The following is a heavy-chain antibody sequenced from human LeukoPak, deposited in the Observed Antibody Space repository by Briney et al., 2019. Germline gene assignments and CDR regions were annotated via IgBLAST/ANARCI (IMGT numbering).Heavy chain of an antibody. J-gene: IGHJ4*02. Sequence: GGSLRLSCAASGFTFSTYGMSWVRQAPWKGLDWVSAVSGSGGSTHYADSVTGRFTISRDNSKNTLYLQMNSLRAEDTAAYYCAKDRYYDNTGDHYESEYWGQGTLVTVSS. CDR2: VSGSGGST. D-gene: IGHD3-22*01. CDR1: GFTFSTYG. V-gene: IGHV3-23*01. CDR3: AKDRYYDNTGDHYESEY.